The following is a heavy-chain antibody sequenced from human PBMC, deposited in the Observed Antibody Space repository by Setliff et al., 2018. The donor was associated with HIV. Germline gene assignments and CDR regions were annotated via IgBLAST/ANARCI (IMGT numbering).Heavy chain of an antibody. V-gene: IGHV4-4*02. Sequence: LSLTCAVSGGPLNSRNWWSWVRQPPGKGLEWIGEVFHSGSANSNASLRSRVMISVDTSKNQFSLKLSAVTAADTAVCYCARDHVFGSRTGFDPWGPGILVTVSS. J-gene: IGHJ5*02. CDR3: ARDHVFGSRTGFDP. CDR1: GGPLNSRNW. CDR2: VFHSGSA. D-gene: IGHD3-10*01.